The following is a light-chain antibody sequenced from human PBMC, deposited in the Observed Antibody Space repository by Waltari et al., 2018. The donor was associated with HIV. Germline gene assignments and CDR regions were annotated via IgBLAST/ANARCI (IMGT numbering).Light chain of an antibody. Sequence: QTVVTQEPSFSVSPGGTVPLTCALTSDSVSLNYYPGWFQQTPGQAPRTLISSTYSRSSGVPDRFSGSILGNKAALTITGAQADDDSVYFCALYMTGAKWVFGGGTKLTVL. CDR3: ALYMTGAKWV. CDR2: STY. V-gene: IGLV8-61*01. J-gene: IGLJ3*02. CDR1: SDSVSLNYY.